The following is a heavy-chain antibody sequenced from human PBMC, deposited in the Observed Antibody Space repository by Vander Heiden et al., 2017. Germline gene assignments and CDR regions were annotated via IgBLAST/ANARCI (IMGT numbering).Heavy chain of an antibody. CDR1: GFTFSNYG. CDR3: ARGGDGDYYYYYYGMDV. V-gene: IGHV3-33*01. Sequence: QVRLVESGGGVVEPGRSLRLSCAASGFTFSNYGMHWVRQAPGNGLEWVAIIWFDGSNIYYADSVKGRFTISRDNSKNTLYLQINSLRAEDTAVYYCARGGDGDYYYYYYGMDVGGQGTTVTVSS. D-gene: IGHD4-17*01. J-gene: IGHJ6*02. CDR2: IWFDGSNI.